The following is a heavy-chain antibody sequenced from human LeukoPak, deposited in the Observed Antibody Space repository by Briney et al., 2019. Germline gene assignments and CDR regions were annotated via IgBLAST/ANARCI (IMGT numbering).Heavy chain of an antibody. CDR2: ISSSSSYI. CDR1: GFTFSSYS. V-gene: IGHV3-21*01. D-gene: IGHD1-26*01. CDR3: AREVRYSTGGY. Sequence: GGSLSLSWAASGFTFSSYSMNWVGQAPGKGLEWVSSISSSSSYIYYADSVKGRFTISRDNAKNSLYLQMSSLRAEDTAVYHCAREVRYSTGGYWGQGTLVTVSS. J-gene: IGHJ4*02.